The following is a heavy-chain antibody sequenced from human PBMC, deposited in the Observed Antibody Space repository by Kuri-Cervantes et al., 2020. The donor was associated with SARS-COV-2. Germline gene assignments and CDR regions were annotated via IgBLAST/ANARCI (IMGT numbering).Heavy chain of an antibody. V-gene: IGHV1-18*01. D-gene: IGHD6-13*01. J-gene: IGHJ4*02. CDR2: ISAYNGNT. CDR1: GGTFSSYG. CDR3: AYGRWYSSFVG. Sequence: ASVKVSCKASGGTFSSYGISWVRQAPGQGLEWMGWISAYNGNTNYAQKLQGRVTMTRDTSTSTVYMELSSLRSEDTAVYYCAYGRWYSSFVGWGQGTLVTFSS.